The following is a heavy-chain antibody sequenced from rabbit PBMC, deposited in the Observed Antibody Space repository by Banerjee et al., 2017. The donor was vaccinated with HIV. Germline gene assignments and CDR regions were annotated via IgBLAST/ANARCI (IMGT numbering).Heavy chain of an antibody. CDR1: GFSFSSNYW. Sequence: QEQLEESGGDLVKPEGSLTLTCTASGFSFSSNYWRCWVRQAPGKGLEWIACIYAGSSGSTYYASWAKGRFTISKTSSTTVTLQMTSLTAADTATYFCARDLAGVIGWNFNFWGPGTLVTVS. V-gene: IGHV1S45*01. J-gene: IGHJ6*01. CDR3: ARDLAGVIGWNFNF. D-gene: IGHD4-1*01. CDR2: IYAGSSGST.